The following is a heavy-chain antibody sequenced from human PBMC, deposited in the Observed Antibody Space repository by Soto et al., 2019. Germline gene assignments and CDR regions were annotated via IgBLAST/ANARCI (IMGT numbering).Heavy chain of an antibody. J-gene: IGHJ4*02. CDR1: GGTFSSYA. CDR3: ASHYDSSGYYYRGLDY. CDR2: IIPIFGTA. V-gene: IGHV1-69*12. D-gene: IGHD3-22*01. Sequence: QVQLVQSGAEVKKPGSSVKVSCKASGGTFSSYAISWVRQAPGQGLEWMGGIIPIFGTADYAQKFQGRVTSTADESTSTDYMELSSLRSEDTAVYYCASHYDSSGYYYRGLDYWGQGTLVTVSS.